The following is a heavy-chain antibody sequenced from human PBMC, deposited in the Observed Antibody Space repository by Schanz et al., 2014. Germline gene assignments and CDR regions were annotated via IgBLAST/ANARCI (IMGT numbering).Heavy chain of an antibody. Sequence: VQLVESGGGVAQPGGSLRLSCAASGFSFSTYSIHWVRQAPGKGLEWVSYIRSDNNYIYYADSVKGRFTISRDNAKNSLFLQMNSLTAEDTAVYYCVREDMVRGIRAFDIWGQGTMVTVSS. CDR1: GFSFSTYS. V-gene: IGHV3-21*01. D-gene: IGHD3-10*01. J-gene: IGHJ3*02. CDR2: IRSDNNYI. CDR3: VREDMVRGIRAFDI.